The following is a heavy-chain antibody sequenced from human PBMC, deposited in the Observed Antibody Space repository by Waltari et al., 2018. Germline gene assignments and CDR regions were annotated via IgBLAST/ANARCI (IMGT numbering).Heavy chain of an antibody. Sequence: QVQLQESGPGLVKPSETLSLTCAVSGYSISSGYYWGWIRQPPGKGLVWIGSIYHSGSTYYNPSLKSRVTISVDTSKNQFSLKLSSVTAADTAVYYCARRPFWSGPPKWGQGTLVTVSS. CDR3: ARRPFWSGPPK. D-gene: IGHD3-3*01. J-gene: IGHJ4*02. CDR2: IYHSGST. CDR1: GYSISSGYY. V-gene: IGHV4-38-2*01.